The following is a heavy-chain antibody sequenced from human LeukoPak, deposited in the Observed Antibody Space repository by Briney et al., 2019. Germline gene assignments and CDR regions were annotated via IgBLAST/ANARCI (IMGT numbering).Heavy chain of an antibody. J-gene: IGHJ4*02. CDR2: MYYNGST. D-gene: IGHD3-10*01. V-gene: IGHV4-59*01. CDR1: GGSMGSYY. CDR3: ARDFSGSSGGY. Sequence: SGTLSLTCTVSGGSMGSYYWSWIQQPPGKGLEWIGYMYYNGSTKYNPSLQTRVTISVDTSKNQFSLKLSSVTAADTAVYYCARDFSGSSGGYWGQGTLVTVSS.